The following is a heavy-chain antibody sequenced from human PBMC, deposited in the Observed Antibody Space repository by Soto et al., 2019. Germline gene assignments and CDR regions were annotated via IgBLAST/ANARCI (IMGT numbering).Heavy chain of an antibody. CDR3: ARRPPLWSGYSLDY. J-gene: IGHJ4*02. V-gene: IGHV3-30-3*01. D-gene: IGHD3-3*01. CDR1: GFTFSSYA. CDR2: ISYDGSNK. Sequence: QVQLVESGGGVVQPGRSLRLSCAASGFTFSSYAMHWVRQAPGKGLEWVAVISYDGSNKYYADSVKGRFTISRDNSKNTLYLQMNSLRGEDTAVYYCARRPPLWSGYSLDYWGQGSLVTVSS.